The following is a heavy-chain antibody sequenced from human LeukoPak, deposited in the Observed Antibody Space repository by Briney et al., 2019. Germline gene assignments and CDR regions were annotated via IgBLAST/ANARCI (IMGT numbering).Heavy chain of an antibody. CDR3: ARSGRRITMVRGVEGYYYYMDV. V-gene: IGHV5-51*01. CDR2: IYPGDSDT. D-gene: IGHD3-10*01. J-gene: IGHJ6*03. CDR1: GYSFTSYW. Sequence: GESLKISCKGSGYSFTSYWIGWVRQMPGKGLEWMRIIYPGDSDTRYSPSFQGQVTISADKSISTAYLQWSSLKASDTATYYCARSGRRITMVRGVEGYYYYMDVWGKGTTVTISS.